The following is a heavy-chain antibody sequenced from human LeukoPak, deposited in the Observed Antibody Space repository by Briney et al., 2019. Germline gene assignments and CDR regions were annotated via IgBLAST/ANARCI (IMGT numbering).Heavy chain of an antibody. V-gene: IGHV5-51*01. CDR1: GYSLTNYW. J-gene: IGHJ4*02. D-gene: IGHD3-22*01. CDR2: IYHDDSDT. Sequence: GESLKISCKDSGYSLTNYWIAWVRQMPGKGLEWMGIIYHDDSDTRYSPSFQGQVTISADKSISTAHLQWSSLKASDTAMYYCARVTHYYDSSGYYLMGYFDNWGREPWSPSPQ. CDR3: ARVTHYYDSSGYYLMGYFDN.